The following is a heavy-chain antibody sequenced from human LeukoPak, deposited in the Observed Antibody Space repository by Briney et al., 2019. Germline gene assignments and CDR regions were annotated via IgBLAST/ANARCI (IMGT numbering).Heavy chain of an antibody. CDR2: MNPNSGNT. Sequence: ASVKVSCKASGYTFTSYDINWVRQASGQGLEWMGWMNPNSGNTRYAQKFQGRVTITRSTSINTAYVELSSLRSEDTAVYYCARGASGWQNDAFDIWGQGTMVTVSS. J-gene: IGHJ3*02. V-gene: IGHV1-8*03. CDR3: ARGASGWQNDAFDI. CDR1: GYTFTSYD. D-gene: IGHD6-19*01.